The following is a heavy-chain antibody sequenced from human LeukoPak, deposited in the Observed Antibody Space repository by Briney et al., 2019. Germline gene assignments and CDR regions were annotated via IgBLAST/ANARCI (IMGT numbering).Heavy chain of an antibody. Sequence: PSETLSLTCTVSGGSISSYYWSWIRQPAGKGLEWIGRIYTSGSTNYNPSLKSRVTMSVDTSKNQFSLKLSSVTAADTAVYYCARDLNIYDSGGRLDYWGQGTLVTVSS. CDR1: GGSISSYY. V-gene: IGHV4-4*07. CDR2: IYTSGST. J-gene: IGHJ4*02. D-gene: IGHD3-22*01. CDR3: ARDLNIYDSGGRLDY.